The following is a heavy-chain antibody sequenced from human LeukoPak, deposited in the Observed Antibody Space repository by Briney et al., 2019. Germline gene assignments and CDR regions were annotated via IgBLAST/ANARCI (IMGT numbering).Heavy chain of an antibody. Sequence: PGGSLRLSCEASGFTFSSYWMTWVRQAPGKGLEWVANIKQDGSEKHYVDSVKGRFTISRDNAKNSLYLQMNSLRAEDTAVYYCARGDSSGYYYVEGGVDYWGQGTLVTVSS. J-gene: IGHJ4*02. V-gene: IGHV3-7*01. CDR3: ARGDSSGYYYVEGGVDY. CDR2: IKQDGSEK. D-gene: IGHD3-22*01. CDR1: GFTFSSYW.